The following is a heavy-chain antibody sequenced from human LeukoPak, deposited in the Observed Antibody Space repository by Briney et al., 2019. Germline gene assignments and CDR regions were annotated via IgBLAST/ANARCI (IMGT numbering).Heavy chain of an antibody. CDR2: IYYSGST. D-gene: IGHD2-15*01. V-gene: IGHV4-39*01. CDR1: GGSISSSNYY. Sequence: KPSATLSLTCPVSGGSISSSNYYWGWIRQPPGKGLGWIWNIYYSGSTYYNPSLKSRVAISVDTSKNQLSLKLSSVTAADTAVYYCARLLGDCSGGSCYFFDYWGQGTLVTVSS. CDR3: ARLLGDCSGGSCYFFDY. J-gene: IGHJ4*02.